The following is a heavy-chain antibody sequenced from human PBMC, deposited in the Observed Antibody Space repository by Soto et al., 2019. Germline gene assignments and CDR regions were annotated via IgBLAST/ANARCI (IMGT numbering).Heavy chain of an antibody. CDR3: ASRLTSQDFDY. CDR2: INHSGST. D-gene: IGHD3-9*01. Sequence: PSETLSLTCAVYGGSFSGYYWSWIRQPPGKGLEWIGEINHSGSTNYNPSLKSRVTIPVDTSKNQFSLKLSSVTAADTAVYYCASRLTSQDFDYWGQGPLVTVSS. V-gene: IGHV4-34*01. CDR1: GGSFSGYY. J-gene: IGHJ4*02.